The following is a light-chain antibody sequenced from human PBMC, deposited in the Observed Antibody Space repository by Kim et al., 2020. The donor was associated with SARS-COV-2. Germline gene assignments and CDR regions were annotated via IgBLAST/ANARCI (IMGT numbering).Light chain of an antibody. V-gene: IGLV2-14*01. CDR2: DVS. J-gene: IGLJ2*01. CDR1: SSDVGGYNY. Sequence: QSALTQPASVSGSPGQSITIPCTGTSSDVGGYNYVSWYQQHPGKAPKLMIYDVSKRPSGVSNRISGSKSGNTASLTISGLQAEDEADYDCSSYTSSSTFVVFGGGTQLTVL. CDR3: SSYTSSSTFVV.